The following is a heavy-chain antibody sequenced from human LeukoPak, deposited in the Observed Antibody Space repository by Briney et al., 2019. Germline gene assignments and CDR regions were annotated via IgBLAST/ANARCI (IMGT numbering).Heavy chain of an antibody. Sequence: ASVKVSCKTSGYTFTDYYIHWVRQAPGQGLEWMGWINPDSGGTNYAQKFQGRVTVTSDTSIRTVYMEMSSLRSDDTAVYYCARSDSGKYCHGDWGQGTPVTVSS. V-gene: IGHV1-2*02. CDR3: ARSDSGKYCHGD. D-gene: IGHD1-26*01. CDR2: INPDSGGT. J-gene: IGHJ4*02. CDR1: GYTFTDYY.